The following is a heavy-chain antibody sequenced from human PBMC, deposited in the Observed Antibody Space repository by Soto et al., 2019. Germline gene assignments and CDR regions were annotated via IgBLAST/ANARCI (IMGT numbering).Heavy chain of an antibody. D-gene: IGHD6-19*01. CDR1: GFSLTSNAVG. V-gene: IGHV2-5*02. Sequence: QITLKESGPTLVKPTQTLTLTCTFSGFSLTSNAVGVGWFRQPPGKALEWLALSYWDDDNHYSPSLKSRLTFTKDTSQNQVVLIMTNMDPVDTATYYCAPGSGWLFDFWGQGTLVTVSS. CDR2: SYWDDDN. J-gene: IGHJ4*02. CDR3: APGSGWLFDF.